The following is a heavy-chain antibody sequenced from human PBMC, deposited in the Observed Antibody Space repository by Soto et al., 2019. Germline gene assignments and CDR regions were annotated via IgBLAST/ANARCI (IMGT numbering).Heavy chain of an antibody. CDR2: INAGNGNT. J-gene: IGHJ6*02. Sequence: GASVKVSCKASGYTFTSYDINWVRQATGQRLEWMGWINAGNGNTKYSQKFQGRVTITRDTSASTAYMELSSLRSEDTAVYYCASSYSNYALIDYYYYGMDVWGQGTTVTVS. D-gene: IGHD4-4*01. CDR1: GYTFTSYD. CDR3: ASSYSNYALIDYYYYGMDV. V-gene: IGHV1-3*01.